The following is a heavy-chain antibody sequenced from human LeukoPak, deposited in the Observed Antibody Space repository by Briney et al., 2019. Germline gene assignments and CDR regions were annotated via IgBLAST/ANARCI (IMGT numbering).Heavy chain of an antibody. CDR3: ARGRQRKDFLFDY. V-gene: IGHV4-34*01. CDR2: INHSGST. Sequence: SETLSLTCAVYGGSFGDCKWGELGRPRGMGMEWIGEINHSGSTNYNPSLKSRVTISVDTSKNQFSLKLSSVTAADTAVYYCARGRQRKDFLFDYWGQGTLVTVSS. J-gene: IGHJ4*02. D-gene: IGHD2-15*01. CDR1: GGSFGDCK.